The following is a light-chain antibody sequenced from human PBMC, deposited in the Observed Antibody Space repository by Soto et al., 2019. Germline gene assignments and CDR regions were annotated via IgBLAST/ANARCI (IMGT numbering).Light chain of an antibody. V-gene: IGKV1-5*03. CDR3: QQYNSYSTFGPAT. CDR1: QSISSW. J-gene: IGKJ1*01. Sequence: DIQMTQSPSTLSASIGDRVTITCRASQSISSWLAWHQQKPGKAPKLLIYSASDLESGVPSRFSGSGFGTEFTLTITSLQPDDFATYYCQQYNSYSTFGPATFGQGTKVDI. CDR2: SAS.